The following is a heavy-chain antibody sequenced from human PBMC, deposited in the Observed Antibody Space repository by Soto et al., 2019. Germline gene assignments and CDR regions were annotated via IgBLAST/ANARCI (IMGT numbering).Heavy chain of an antibody. D-gene: IGHD6-6*01. J-gene: IGHJ3*02. V-gene: IGHV1-18*01. CDR3: ARVPYSSSSFFFFAFDI. CDR1: GYTFTSYG. CDR2: ISAYNGNT. Sequence: ASVKVSCKASGYTFTSYGISWVRQAPGQGLEWMGWISAYNGNTNYAQKLQGRVTMTTDTSTSTAYMELRSLRSDDTAVYYCARVPYSSSSFFFFAFDIWGQGTMVTVSS.